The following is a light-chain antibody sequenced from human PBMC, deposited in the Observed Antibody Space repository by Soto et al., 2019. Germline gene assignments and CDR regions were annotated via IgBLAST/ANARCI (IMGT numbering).Light chain of an antibody. CDR1: SGHSSYI. Sequence: QLVLTQSSSASASLGSSVKLTCTLSSGHSSYIIAWHQQQPGKAPRYLMKLERSGSYNKGSGVPDRFSGSSSGADRYLTISNLQSEDEADYYCETWDSNTRVFGGGTKVTVL. J-gene: IGLJ3*02. V-gene: IGLV4-60*03. CDR2: LERSGSY. CDR3: ETWDSNTRV.